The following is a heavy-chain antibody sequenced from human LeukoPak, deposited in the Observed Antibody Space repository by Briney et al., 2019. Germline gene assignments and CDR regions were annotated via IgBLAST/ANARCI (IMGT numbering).Heavy chain of an antibody. D-gene: IGHD5-12*01. CDR2: ISSSSSYI. CDR1: GFTFSSYS. J-gene: IGHJ4*02. CDR3: ARDVHSGYDSSGYY. Sequence: GGSLRLSCAASGFTFSSYSMNWVRQAPGKGLEWVSSISSSSSYIYYADSVKGRFTISRDNAKNSLYLQMNSLRAEDTAVYYCARDVHSGYDSSGYYWGLGTLVTVSS. V-gene: IGHV3-21*01.